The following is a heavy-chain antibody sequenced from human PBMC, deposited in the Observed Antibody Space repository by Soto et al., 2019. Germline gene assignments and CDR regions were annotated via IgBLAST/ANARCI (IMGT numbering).Heavy chain of an antibody. J-gene: IGHJ4*02. Sequence: PSETLSLTCTVSGGSVSSGSYYWIWIRQPPGKGLEWIGYIYYSGSTNYNPSLKSRVTISVDTSKNQFSLKLSSVTAADTAVYYCAKAGRAAAGRFYFDYWGQGTLVTVSS. D-gene: IGHD6-13*01. CDR1: GGSVSSGSYY. CDR3: AKAGRAAAGRFYFDY. V-gene: IGHV4-61*01. CDR2: IYYSGST.